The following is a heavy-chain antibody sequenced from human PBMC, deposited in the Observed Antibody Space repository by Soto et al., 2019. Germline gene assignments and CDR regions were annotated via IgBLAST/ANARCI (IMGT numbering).Heavy chain of an antibody. J-gene: IGHJ4*02. D-gene: IGHD1-7*01. CDR3: AKNQERELPRVIDF. Sequence: GGSLRLSCATSGLTFSNYAMSWVRQAPGGGLEWVSSMSGSSSTTYYADSVRGRFTISRDRSKNTPYLQMSSLRAEDTALYYCAKNQERELPRVIDFWGQGTLVTVSS. CDR1: GLTFSNYA. CDR2: MSGSSSTT. V-gene: IGHV3-23*01.